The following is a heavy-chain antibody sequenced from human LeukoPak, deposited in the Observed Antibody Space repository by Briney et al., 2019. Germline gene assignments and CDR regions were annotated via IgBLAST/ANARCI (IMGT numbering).Heavy chain of an antibody. CDR3: AKWCGDYPSYYLDY. V-gene: IGHV3-30*02. CDR2: IRSDGSSK. D-gene: IGHD4-17*01. Sequence: GGSLRLSCAPSGFTFSSFGLRWVRQAPGKGLEWVALIRSDGSSKNYADSVKGRFTISRDTSKNTVHLQMNNLRAEDTAVYYCAKWCGDYPSYYLDYWGQGTLVTVSS. CDR1: GFTFSSFG. J-gene: IGHJ4*02.